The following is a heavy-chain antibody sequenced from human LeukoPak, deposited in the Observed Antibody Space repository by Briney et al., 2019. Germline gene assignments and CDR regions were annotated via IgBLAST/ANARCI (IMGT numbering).Heavy chain of an antibody. Sequence: ASVKVSCKASGYTFTGYYMHWVRQAPGQGLEWMGWINPNSGGTNYAQKFQGRVTMTRDTSISTAYMELSRLRSDDTAVYYCARSFYSSGWYYYCYGMDVWGQGTTVTVSS. V-gene: IGHV1-2*02. CDR2: INPNSGGT. J-gene: IGHJ6*02. D-gene: IGHD6-19*01. CDR1: GYTFTGYY. CDR3: ARSFYSSGWYYYCYGMDV.